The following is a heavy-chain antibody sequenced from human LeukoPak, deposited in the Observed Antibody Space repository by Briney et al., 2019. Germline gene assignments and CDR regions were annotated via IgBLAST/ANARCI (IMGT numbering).Heavy chain of an antibody. J-gene: IGHJ4*02. CDR2: IYLGDSDT. Sequence: GESLKISCEGSGYSFTSYWIGWVRQMPGKGLEWMGIIYLGDSDTRYSPSFQGQVTISADKSISIAYLQWSSLKASDTAMYYCARKGRYCSSTNCPFDYWGQGTLVTVSS. CDR3: ARKGRYCSSTNCPFDY. CDR1: GYSFTSYW. D-gene: IGHD2-2*01. V-gene: IGHV5-51*01.